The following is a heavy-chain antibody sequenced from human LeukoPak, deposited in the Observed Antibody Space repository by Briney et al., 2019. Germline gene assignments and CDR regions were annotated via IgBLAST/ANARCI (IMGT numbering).Heavy chain of an antibody. Sequence: GGSLRLSCAASGFTFSSYAMSWVRQAPGKGLEWVSAISGSGGSTYSADSVKGRFTISRDNSKNTLYLQMNSLRAEDTAVYYCAKDIPYYYDSSGYYYGYFDYWGQGTLVTVSS. D-gene: IGHD3-22*01. CDR1: GFTFSSYA. CDR2: ISGSGGST. CDR3: AKDIPYYYDSSGYYYGYFDY. J-gene: IGHJ4*02. V-gene: IGHV3-23*01.